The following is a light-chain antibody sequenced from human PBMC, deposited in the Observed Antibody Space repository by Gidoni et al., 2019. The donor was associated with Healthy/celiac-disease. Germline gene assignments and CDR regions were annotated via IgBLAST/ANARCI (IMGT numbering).Light chain of an antibody. J-gene: IGKJ4*01. CDR3: QQYYSPPFT. CDR1: KMVLYSSNNKNY. V-gene: IGKV4-1*01. Sequence: DIVMNKSPDSLAVSLGERDTINCNASKMVLYSSNNKNYLAWYQQKPGQPPMRLIYWASTLESGVPDRFSGSGSGTDFTLTISSLQAEDVAFYYCQQYYSPPFTFGGGTKVEIK. CDR2: WAS.